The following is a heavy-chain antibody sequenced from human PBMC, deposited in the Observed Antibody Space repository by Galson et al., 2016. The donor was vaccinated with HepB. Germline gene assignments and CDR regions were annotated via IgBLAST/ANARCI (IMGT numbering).Heavy chain of an antibody. Sequence: SLRLSCAASGFNFITTWMHWVRQSPGKGLVWVSRINGDGGITNYADSVRGRFTISRENAKNTVFLQMNSLRAGDTAIYYCVRDFLWGEGADSFDIWGQGTRVTVSS. J-gene: IGHJ3*02. D-gene: IGHD3-16*01. CDR2: INGDGGIT. CDR3: VRDFLWGEGADSFDI. CDR1: GFNFITTW. V-gene: IGHV3-74*01.